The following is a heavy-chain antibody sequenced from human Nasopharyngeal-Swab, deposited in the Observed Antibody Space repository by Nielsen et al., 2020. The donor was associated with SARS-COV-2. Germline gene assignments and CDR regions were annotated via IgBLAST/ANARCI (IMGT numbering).Heavy chain of an antibody. D-gene: IGHD4-11*01. CDR3: ARDTVHYGMDV. CDR2: IYYSGSS. CDR1: GGFINSYY. J-gene: IGHJ6*02. V-gene: IGHV4-59*01. Sequence: SETLSLTCTVSGGFINSYYWSWIRQPPRRGLDWIGYIYYSGSSSYNPSLKSRVTISVDMSKNQFSLKLTSVTAADTAVYYCARDTVHYGMDVWGQGTTVTVSS.